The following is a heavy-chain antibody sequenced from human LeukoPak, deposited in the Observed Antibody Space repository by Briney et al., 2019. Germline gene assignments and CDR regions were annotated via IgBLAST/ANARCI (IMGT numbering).Heavy chain of an antibody. CDR1: GFTFSSYS. CDR2: ISNVATHI. CDR3: AKNLCTPAPDTGPAYDGFDI. J-gene: IGHJ3*02. Sequence: GGSLRLSCAASGFTFSSYSMNWVRQAPGKGLECVSSISNVATHIFYADSVEGRFTISRDNSKHSLVLHMRSLTDKTTSVYDCAKNLCTPAPDTGPAYDGFDIWGQGTMVTVSS. D-gene: IGHD6-13*01. V-gene: IGHV3-21*01.